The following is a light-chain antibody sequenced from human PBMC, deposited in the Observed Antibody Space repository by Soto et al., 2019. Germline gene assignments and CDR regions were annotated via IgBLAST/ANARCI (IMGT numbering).Light chain of an antibody. CDR3: QQYYIPPLT. CDR2: WAS. CDR1: QSLSYHSNNRTR. Sequence: SPLSCWSSQSLSYHSNNRTRLAWYQQRPGQSPKLLIYWASTRESGVPDRFSGSGFGTDFTLTISSLQAADVAVYYCQQYYIPPLTFGPGTKVHLK. J-gene: IGKJ3*01. V-gene: IGKV4-1*01.